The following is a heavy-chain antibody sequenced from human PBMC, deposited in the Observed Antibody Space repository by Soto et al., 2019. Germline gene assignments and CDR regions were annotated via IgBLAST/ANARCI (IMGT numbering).Heavy chain of an antibody. CDR3: AREDTAMLTFFDY. D-gene: IGHD5-18*01. CDR2: IIPIFGTA. Sequence: SVKVSCKASGGTFSSYAISWVRQAPGQGLEWMGGIIPIFGTANYAQKFQGRVTITADESTSTAYMELSSLRSEDTAVYYCAREDTAMLTFFDYWGQGTRVTAPQ. J-gene: IGHJ4*02. V-gene: IGHV1-69*13. CDR1: GGTFSSYA.